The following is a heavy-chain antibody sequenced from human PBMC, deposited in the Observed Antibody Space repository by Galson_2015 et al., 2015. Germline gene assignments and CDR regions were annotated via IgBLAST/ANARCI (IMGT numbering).Heavy chain of an antibody. V-gene: IGHV1-69*10. J-gene: IGHJ4*02. Sequence: SVKVSCKASGGTFSSYAISWVRQAPGQGLEWMGGIIPIFGIANYAQKFQGRVTITADKSTSTAYMELSSLRSEDTAVYYCARVADYSSSSPSFDYWGQGTLVTVSS. CDR2: IIPIFGIA. CDR1: GGTFSSYA. D-gene: IGHD6-6*01. CDR3: ARVADYSSSSPSFDY.